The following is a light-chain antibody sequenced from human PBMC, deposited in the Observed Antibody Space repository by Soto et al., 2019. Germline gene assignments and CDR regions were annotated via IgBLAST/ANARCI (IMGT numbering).Light chain of an antibody. CDR2: GAS. V-gene: IGKV3-20*01. J-gene: IGKJ1*01. CDR3: QQYGSSIT. Sequence: EIVLTQSPGTLSLSSGERATLSCRASQSVSSSYLAWYQQKPGQAPRLLIYGASSRATGIPDRFSGSGSGTDFTLTISRLEPEDFAVYYCQQYGSSITFGQGTKVDIK. CDR1: QSVSSSY.